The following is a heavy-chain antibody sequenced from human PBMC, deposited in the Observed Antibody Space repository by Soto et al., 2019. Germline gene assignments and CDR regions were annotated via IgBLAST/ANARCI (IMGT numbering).Heavy chain of an antibody. J-gene: IGHJ5*02. CDR3: ARGLLEISRVTIMP. V-gene: IGHV3-74*01. CDR2: INSDGSSI. D-gene: IGHD4-17*01. CDR1: GFTLSNYW. Sequence: EVQLVESGGGLVQPGGSLRLSCAASGFTLSNYWMHWVRQGPGKGLVWVARINSDGSSITYADSVKGRFAISRDNAKNTVYLQMNSLRADDTAMYFCARGLLEISRVTIMPWGQGTLVSVSS.